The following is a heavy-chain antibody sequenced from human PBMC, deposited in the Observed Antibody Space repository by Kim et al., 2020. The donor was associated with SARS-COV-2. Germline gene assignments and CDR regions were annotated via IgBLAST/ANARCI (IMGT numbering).Heavy chain of an antibody. J-gene: IGHJ3*02. CDR2: IIPIFGTA. CDR1: GGTFSSYA. D-gene: IGHD3-16*02. V-gene: IGHV1-69*13. Sequence: SVKVSCKASGGTFSSYAISWVRQAPGQGLEWMGGIIPIFGTANYAQKFQGRVTITADESTSTAYMELSSLRSEDTAVYYCARDSWGLRLGELSLADAFDIWGQGTMVTVSS. CDR3: ARDSWGLRLGELSLADAFDI.